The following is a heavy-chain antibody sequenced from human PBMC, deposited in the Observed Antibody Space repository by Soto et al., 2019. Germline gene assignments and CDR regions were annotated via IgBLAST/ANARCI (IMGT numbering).Heavy chain of an antibody. J-gene: IGHJ5*02. D-gene: IGHD2-15*01. Sequence: GSLRLSCAASGFTFSSYEMNWVRQAPGNGLECGSYISNSGSTIYDADSVKGRFTISRDNAKNSLYLQMNSLRAEDTAVYYCASLGRGYCSGGSCYRGGSYNWFDPWGQGTLVTVSS. CDR1: GFTFSSYE. V-gene: IGHV3-48*03. CDR2: ISNSGSTI. CDR3: ASLGRGYCSGGSCYRGGSYNWFDP.